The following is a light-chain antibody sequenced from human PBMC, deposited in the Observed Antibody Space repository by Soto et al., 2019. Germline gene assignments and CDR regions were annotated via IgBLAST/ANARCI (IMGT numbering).Light chain of an antibody. CDR1: QDISSY. CDR2: AAS. Sequence: DIQLTQSPSFLSASVGDRVTITCRASQDISSYLAWYQQKPGKAPKLLIYAASTLETGVPSSFSGSGSGTEFTLTISSLQPEDFATYYCQQLNTYPRTFGQGTKLEIK. V-gene: IGKV1-9*01. J-gene: IGKJ2*01. CDR3: QQLNTYPRT.